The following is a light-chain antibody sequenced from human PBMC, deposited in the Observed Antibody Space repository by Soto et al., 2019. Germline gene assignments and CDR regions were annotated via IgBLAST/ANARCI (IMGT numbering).Light chain of an antibody. J-gene: IGLJ2*01. CDR3: QSYDISLSGSVV. CDR2: GNW. CDR1: SSNIGAGYD. Sequence: QSALTQPPSVSGAPGQRVTISCTGSSSNIGAGYDVHWYQRLPGTAPKLLIYGNWNRPSGVPDRFSASKSGTSASLAITGLQAEDEADYYCQSYDISLSGSVVFGGGTKVTVL. V-gene: IGLV1-40*01.